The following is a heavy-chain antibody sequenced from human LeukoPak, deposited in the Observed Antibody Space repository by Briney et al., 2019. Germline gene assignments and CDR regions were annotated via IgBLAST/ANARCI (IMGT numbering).Heavy chain of an antibody. D-gene: IGHD3-10*01. Sequence: QPGGSLRLSCAASGFTVSNNYMIWVRQAPGKGLEWVSLIYSNGVTNYADSVKGRFTISRDSSKNTLCLQMNSVRAEDTAVYYCARQRGIFYASGSYPWGQGTLVTVSS. V-gene: IGHV3-66*04. CDR1: GFTVSNNY. CDR3: ARQRGIFYASGSYP. J-gene: IGHJ5*02. CDR2: IYSNGVT.